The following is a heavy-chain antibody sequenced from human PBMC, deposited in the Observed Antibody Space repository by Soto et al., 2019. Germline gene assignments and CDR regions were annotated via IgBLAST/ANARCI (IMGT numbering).Heavy chain of an antibody. CDR3: ARGLILDY. CDR1: GFTFSNYW. J-gene: IGHJ4*02. CDR2: INEDESNT. D-gene: IGHD3-3*01. V-gene: IGHV3-74*01. Sequence: GGSLRLSCATSGFTFSNYWMHWVRQAPGKGPVWVSRINEDESNTNYADSVKGRFTISRDNAKNTLYLQMNSLRAEDTAVYYCARGLILDYWGQGTRVTVSS.